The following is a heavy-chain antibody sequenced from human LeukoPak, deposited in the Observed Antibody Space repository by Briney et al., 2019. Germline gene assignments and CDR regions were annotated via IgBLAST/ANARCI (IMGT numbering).Heavy chain of an antibody. V-gene: IGHV4-34*01. D-gene: IGHD6-13*01. Sequence: SETLSLTCAVYGGSFSGYYWSWIRQPPGKGLEWIGEINHSGSTNYNPSLKSRVTISVDTSKNQFSLKLSSVTAADTAVYYCARAGAAGHLDYWGQGTLVTVSS. CDR1: GGSFSGYY. CDR3: ARAGAAGHLDY. CDR2: INHSGST. J-gene: IGHJ4*02.